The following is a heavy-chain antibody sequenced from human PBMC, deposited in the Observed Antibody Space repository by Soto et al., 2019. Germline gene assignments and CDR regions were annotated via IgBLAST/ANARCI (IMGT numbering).Heavy chain of an antibody. CDR2: ISYDGRHK. Sequence: QVQLVESGGGVVQPGRSLRLSCAASGFTFSNYAIHWVRQAPGKGLEWVAVISYDGRHKYYADSVKGRFTISRDSSKNTLYLQMNSLRPEDTAVYYCARERSAAILAAADVMDVWGQGTTVTVSS. CDR1: GFTFSNYA. D-gene: IGHD6-13*01. V-gene: IGHV3-30*04. CDR3: ARERSAAILAAADVMDV. J-gene: IGHJ6*02.